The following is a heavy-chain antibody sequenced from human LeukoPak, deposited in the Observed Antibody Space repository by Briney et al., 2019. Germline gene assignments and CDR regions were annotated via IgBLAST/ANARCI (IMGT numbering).Heavy chain of an antibody. CDR3: AKDEYYDSSGPDAFDI. Sequence: PGGSLRLSCAASGFTFSSYAMSWVRQAPGKGLEWVSAISGSGGSTYYADSVKGRFTISRDNSKNTLYLQMNSLRAEDTAVYYRAKDEYYDSSGPDAFDIWGQGTMVTVPS. CDR2: ISGSGGST. J-gene: IGHJ3*02. CDR1: GFTFSSYA. D-gene: IGHD3-22*01. V-gene: IGHV3-23*01.